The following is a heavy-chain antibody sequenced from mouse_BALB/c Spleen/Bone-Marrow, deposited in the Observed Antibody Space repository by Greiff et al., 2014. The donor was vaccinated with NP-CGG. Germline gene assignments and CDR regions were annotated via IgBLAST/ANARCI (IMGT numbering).Heavy chain of an antibody. Sequence: QVQLQQSGAELVKPGASVKLSCMASGYTFTSYWMHWVKQRPGQGLEWIGEINPSNGRTNYNEKFKSKATLTVGKSSSTAYMQLSSLTSEDSAVYYCAIGLLGDYWGQGTSVTVSS. CDR3: AIGLLGDY. CDR1: GYTFTSYW. V-gene: IGHV1S81*02. D-gene: IGHD2-10*01. CDR2: INPSNGRT. J-gene: IGHJ4*01.